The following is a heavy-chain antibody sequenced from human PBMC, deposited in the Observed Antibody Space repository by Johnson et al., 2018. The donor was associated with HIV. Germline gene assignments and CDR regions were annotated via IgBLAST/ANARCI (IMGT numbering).Heavy chain of an antibody. CDR1: GFTFSSYA. D-gene: IGHD4-23*01. J-gene: IGHJ3*02. CDR3: ARDGPHYYGGNSGGAFDI. Sequence: VQLVESGGGVVQPGRSLRLSCAASGFTFSSYAMHWVRQAPGKGLEWVAVISYDGSNKYYADSVKGRFTISRDNSKNTLYLQMNSLRAEDTAVYYCARDGPHYYGGNSGGAFDIWGQGTMVTVSS. V-gene: IGHV3-30-3*01. CDR2: ISYDGSNK.